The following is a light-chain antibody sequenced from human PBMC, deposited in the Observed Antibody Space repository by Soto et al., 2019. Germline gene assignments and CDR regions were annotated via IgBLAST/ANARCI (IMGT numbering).Light chain of an antibody. J-gene: IGKJ1*01. CDR3: LQYHNLWA. CDR1: QNIYSN. V-gene: IGKV3-15*01. Sequence: IVMTQSPATLSVSPGERVTLSCRASQNIYSNIACYQQRPGQAPRLLIYRASTRATGVPARFSGSGSGTDFTLTISSLQSEDFTVYSCLQYHNLWAFGQATKVEIK. CDR2: RAS.